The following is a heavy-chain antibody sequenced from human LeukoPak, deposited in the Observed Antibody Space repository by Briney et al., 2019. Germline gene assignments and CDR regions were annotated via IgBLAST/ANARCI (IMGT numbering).Heavy chain of an antibody. Sequence: PGGSLRLSCAASGFTFSRHLMTWVRQAPGKGLEWVAKIKPDGSAQFYVDSVRGRFTISKDNAKNSLYLQMNGLAIEGTAIYYCTKEEWFRFDYWGQGNLVTVAS. D-gene: IGHD2-8*01. CDR1: GFTFSRHL. CDR3: TKEEWFRFDY. V-gene: IGHV3-7*03. J-gene: IGHJ4*02. CDR2: IKPDGSAQ.